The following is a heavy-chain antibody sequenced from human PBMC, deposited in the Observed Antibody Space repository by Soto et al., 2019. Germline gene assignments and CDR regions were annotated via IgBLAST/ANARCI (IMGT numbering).Heavy chain of an antibody. CDR2: ISGSGGST. Sequence: GGSLRLSCAASGFTFSSYAMSWVRQAPGKGLEWVSAISGSGGSTYYADSVKGRFTISRDNSKNTLYLQMNSLRAEDTAVYYCAKVPYILAPEDILTGPFDYWGQGTLVTVSS. D-gene: IGHD3-9*01. J-gene: IGHJ4*02. CDR3: AKVPYILAPEDILTGPFDY. V-gene: IGHV3-23*01. CDR1: GFTFSSYA.